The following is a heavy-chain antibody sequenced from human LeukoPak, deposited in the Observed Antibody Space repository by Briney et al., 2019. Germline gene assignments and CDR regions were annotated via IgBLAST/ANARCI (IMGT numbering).Heavy chain of an antibody. D-gene: IGHD3-3*01. CDR3: GRIRGYDLWSRGAFDI. CDR1: GYSFSMYW. J-gene: IGHJ3*02. V-gene: IGHV5-51*01. Sequence: GESLKISCKGSGYSFSMYWTGWVRQMPGKGLEWMGIIYPGDSQTAYSPSFQGQVTISADKSINTAYLQWRSLEASDTAMYYCGRIRGYDLWSRGAFDIWGQGTIVTVSS. CDR2: IYPGDSQT.